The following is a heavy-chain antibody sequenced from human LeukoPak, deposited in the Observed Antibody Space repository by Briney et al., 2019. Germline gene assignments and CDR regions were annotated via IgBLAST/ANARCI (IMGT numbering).Heavy chain of an antibody. Sequence: SETLSLTCAVSGGSISSGGYSWSWIRQPPGKGLEWIGYIYHSGGTYYNPSLKSRVTISVDRSKNQFSLKLSSVTAADTAVYYCARSGDSSGYYPQGFDYWGQGTLVTVSS. V-gene: IGHV4-30-2*01. CDR3: ARSGDSSGYYPQGFDY. CDR2: IYHSGGT. J-gene: IGHJ4*02. CDR1: GGSISSGGYS. D-gene: IGHD3-22*01.